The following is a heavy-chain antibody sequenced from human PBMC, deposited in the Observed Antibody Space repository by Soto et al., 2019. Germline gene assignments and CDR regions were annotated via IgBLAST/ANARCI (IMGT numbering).Heavy chain of an antibody. Sequence: QVQLVQSGAEVKEPGSSVKISCQASGGTFRSYALSWARQAPGQGLEWMGGIIPLFRTPDYAQKFQGRVTITADESTSTAYMELSSLRSEDTAIYYCARDNGRPQLGGNYYYITDVWGQGTTITVSS. CDR2: IIPLFRTP. CDR1: GGTFRSYA. V-gene: IGHV1-69*12. D-gene: IGHD3-3*02. J-gene: IGHJ6*02. CDR3: ARDNGRPQLGGNYYYITDV.